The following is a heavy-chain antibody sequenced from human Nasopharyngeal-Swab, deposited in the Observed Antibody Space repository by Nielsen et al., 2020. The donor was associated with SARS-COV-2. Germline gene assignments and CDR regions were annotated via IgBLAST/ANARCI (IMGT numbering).Heavy chain of an antibody. CDR2: INTNTGNP. CDR1: GYTFTSYA. CDR3: ARDQQLPPPLYYYYMDV. D-gene: IGHD6-13*01. Sequence: ASVKVSCKASGYTFTSYAMNWVRQAPGQGLEWMGWINTNTGNPTYAQGFTGRFVFSSDTSVSTAYLQISSLKAEDTAVYYCARDQQLPPPLYYYYMDVWGEGTTVTVSS. J-gene: IGHJ6*03. V-gene: IGHV7-4-1*02.